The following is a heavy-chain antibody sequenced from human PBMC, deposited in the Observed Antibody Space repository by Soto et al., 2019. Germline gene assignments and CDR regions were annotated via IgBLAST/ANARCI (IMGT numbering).Heavy chain of an antibody. CDR3: ARDKDWAFDY. J-gene: IGHJ4*02. D-gene: IGHD3-9*01. CDR1: GGSIISYY. CDR2: IYYSGTT. V-gene: IGHV4-59*12. Sequence: SETLSLTCTVSGGSIISYYWSWIRQPPGQGLEWIGYIYYSGTTNYNPSLKSRVTISVDNAQNSLFLLMNSLRAEDTAVYYCARDKDWAFDYWGQGTLVTVSS.